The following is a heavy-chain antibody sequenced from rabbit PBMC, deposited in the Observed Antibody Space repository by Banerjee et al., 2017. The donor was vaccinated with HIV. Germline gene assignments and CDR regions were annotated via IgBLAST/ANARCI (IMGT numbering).Heavy chain of an antibody. Sequence: QEQLEETGGNLITPGGSLTLTCTASGFSLTKYWMKWVRQAPGKGLEYIGYIDTGGSAYYASWVNGRFTISKTSTTVELQINSLTTADTATYFCARDWDDALNLWGQGTLVTVS. J-gene: IGHJ4*01. V-gene: IGHV1S25*01. CDR1: GFSLTKYW. D-gene: IGHD4-2*01. CDR2: IDTGGSA. CDR3: ARDWDDALNL.